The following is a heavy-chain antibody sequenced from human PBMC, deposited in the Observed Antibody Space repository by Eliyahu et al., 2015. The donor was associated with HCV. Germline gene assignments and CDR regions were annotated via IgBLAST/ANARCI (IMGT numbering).Heavy chain of an antibody. CDR1: GFXFDDYA. J-gene: IGHJ4*02. Sequence: EVQLVESGGGLVQPGRSLRLSCAASGFXFDDYAMHWVRQAPGKGLEWVSGISWNSGSIGYADSVKGRFTISRDNAKNSLYLQMNSLRAEDTALYYCAKDRGDYGDFVDYWGQGTLVTVSS. V-gene: IGHV3-9*01. CDR3: AKDRGDYGDFVDY. D-gene: IGHD4-17*01. CDR2: ISWNSGSI.